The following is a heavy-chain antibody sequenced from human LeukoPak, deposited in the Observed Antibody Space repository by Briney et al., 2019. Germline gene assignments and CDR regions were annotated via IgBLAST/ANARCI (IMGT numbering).Heavy chain of an antibody. V-gene: IGHV3-33*01. CDR1: GFTFSSYG. Sequence: GGSLRLSCAASGFTFSSYGMHWVRQAPGKGLEWLAVIWYDGSNKYYADSVKGRFTISRDNSKNTLYLQMNSLRAEDTAVYYCARDYCSSTSCYILDYWGQGTLVTVSS. J-gene: IGHJ4*02. D-gene: IGHD2-2*02. CDR2: IWYDGSNK. CDR3: ARDYCSSTSCYILDY.